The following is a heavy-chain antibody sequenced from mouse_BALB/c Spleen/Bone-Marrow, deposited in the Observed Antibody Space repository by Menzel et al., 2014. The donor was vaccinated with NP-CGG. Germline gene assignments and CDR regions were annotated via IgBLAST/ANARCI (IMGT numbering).Heavy chain of an antibody. Sequence: VHVKQSGAELVRPGTSVKVSCKASGYAFSNYLIEWVNQRPGQGLEWIGVINPGSGGTNYNEMFKGKVTLTADKSASTAYMQLSSLTSDDSEVYFCARGGDYSFMDYRRRGASVTSAS. J-gene: IGHJ4*01. CDR1: GYAFSNYL. D-gene: IGHD2-4*01. CDR2: INPGSGGT. CDR3: ARGGDYSFMDY. V-gene: IGHV1-54*01.